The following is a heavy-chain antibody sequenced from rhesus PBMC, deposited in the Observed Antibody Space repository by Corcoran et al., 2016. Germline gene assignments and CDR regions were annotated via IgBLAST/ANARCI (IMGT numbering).Heavy chain of an antibody. CDR2: IYGSGGGT. V-gene: IGHV4-106*01. Sequence: QVQLQESGPGLVKPSETLSLTCAVSGGSISDDYYWSWIRQPPGKGLEWIGYIYGSGGGTNYNPSLKNRVTISIDTPKNQFSLKLSSVTAADTAVYYCARPYSSWTDDAFDFWGQGLRVTVSS. J-gene: IGHJ3*01. CDR3: ARPYSSWTDDAFDF. D-gene: IGHD6-13*01. CDR1: GGSISDDYY.